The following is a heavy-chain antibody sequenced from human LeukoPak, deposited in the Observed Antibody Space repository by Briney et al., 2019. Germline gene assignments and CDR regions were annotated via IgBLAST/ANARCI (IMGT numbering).Heavy chain of an antibody. CDR2: ISSSSGYI. Sequence: GGSLRLSCAASGFTFSSYGMNWVRQAPGKGLEWVSSISSSSGYIYYADSVKGRFTISRDNAKNSLYLQMNSLRAEDTAVYYCARTTTGDVTTENDAGSYWGQGTLVTVSS. V-gene: IGHV3-21*01. D-gene: IGHD4-17*01. J-gene: IGHJ4*02. CDR1: GFTFSSYG. CDR3: ARTTTGDVTTENDAGSY.